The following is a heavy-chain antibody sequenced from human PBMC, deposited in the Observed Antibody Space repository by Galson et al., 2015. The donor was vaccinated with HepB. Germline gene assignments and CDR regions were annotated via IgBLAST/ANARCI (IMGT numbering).Heavy chain of an antibody. CDR1: GFTFSSYS. J-gene: IGHJ4*02. Sequence: SLRLSCAASGFTFSSYSMNWVRQAPGKGLEWVSSISSSSSYIYYADSVKGRFTISRDNAKNSLYLQMNSLRAEDTAVYYCARLGAVVPSDYWGQGTLVTVSS. CDR3: ARLGAVVPSDY. D-gene: IGHD6-19*01. CDR2: ISSSSSYI. V-gene: IGHV3-21*01.